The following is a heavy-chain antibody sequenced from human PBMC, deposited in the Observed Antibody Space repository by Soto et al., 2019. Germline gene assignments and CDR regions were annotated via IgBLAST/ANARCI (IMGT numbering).Heavy chain of an antibody. D-gene: IGHD3-10*01. CDR2: IYHSGST. Sequence: SETLSLTCAVSGGSISSSNWWSWVRQTPGKGLEWIGEIYHSGSTNYNPSLKSRVTISVDKSKNQFSLKLSSVTAADTAVYYCARPRGHTSGVFENWGQGTTVTVSS. J-gene: IGHJ6*02. CDR3: ARPRGHTSGVFEN. V-gene: IGHV4-4*02. CDR1: GGSISSSNW.